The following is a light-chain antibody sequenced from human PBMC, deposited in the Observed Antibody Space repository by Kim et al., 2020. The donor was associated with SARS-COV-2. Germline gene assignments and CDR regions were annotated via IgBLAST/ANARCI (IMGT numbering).Light chain of an antibody. Sequence: TQLTQSPSTLSASVGDRVTITWRAIPSIDTWLAWYQQKPGKAPKLLIYDASSLESGVPSRFSGSGSAAEFTLTITSLQPDDFATYFCQQYKTYPWTFGQGTKVDIK. CDR3: QQYKTYPWT. V-gene: IGKV1-5*01. CDR2: DAS. CDR1: PSIDTW. J-gene: IGKJ1*01.